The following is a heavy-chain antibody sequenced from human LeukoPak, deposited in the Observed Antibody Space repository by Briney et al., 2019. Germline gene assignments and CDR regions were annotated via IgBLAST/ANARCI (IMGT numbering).Heavy chain of an antibody. D-gene: IGHD1-1*01. Sequence: SETLPLTCAVSGISISSYYWSWIRQPAGKGLEWIGRIYTSGNTNYKPSLKSRLTISVDKSKNHLSLKLTSLTAADTAFYYCAGGPSGTAFDDWGHGTLVTVSS. J-gene: IGHJ4*01. CDR2: IYTSGNT. CDR1: GISISSYY. CDR3: AGGPSGTAFDD. V-gene: IGHV4-4*07.